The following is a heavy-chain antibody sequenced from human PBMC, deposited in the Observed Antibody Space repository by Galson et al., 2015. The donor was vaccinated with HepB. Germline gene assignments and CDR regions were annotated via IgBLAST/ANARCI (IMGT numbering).Heavy chain of an antibody. Sequence: SLRLSCAASGFTFSKAWMNWVRQAPGKGLEWVGRVKSKGDGGTTEYGAPVKGRFTISRDDSESMLYLQMSGLKTEDTAVYYCTTTGVLRYFDWILSGQGDFDHWGQGTLGTVSS. CDR2: VKSKGDGGTT. D-gene: IGHD3-9*01. CDR1: GFTFSKAW. CDR3: TTTGVLRYFDWILSGQGDFDH. V-gene: IGHV3-15*01. J-gene: IGHJ4*02.